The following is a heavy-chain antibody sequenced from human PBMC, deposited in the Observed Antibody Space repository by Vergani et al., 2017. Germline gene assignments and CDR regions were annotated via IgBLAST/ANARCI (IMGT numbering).Heavy chain of an antibody. V-gene: IGHV3-20*01. CDR3: ARRASDCRSTRCYEYFDL. J-gene: IGHJ2*01. CDR1: GFRFDDYG. CDR2: INWDGGGT. D-gene: IGHD2-2*01. Sequence: EVQLVESGGGVVRPGGSLRLSCAASGFRFDDYGMSWVRQAPGKGLEWGSGINWDGGGTAYADSMKGRFTISRDNAKNSLYLQIYSLTAEDTAFYHCARRASDCRSTRCYEYFDLWGRGTLVTVSS.